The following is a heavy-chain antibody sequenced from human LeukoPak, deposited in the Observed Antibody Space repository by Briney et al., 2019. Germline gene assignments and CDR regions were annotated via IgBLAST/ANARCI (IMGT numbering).Heavy chain of an antibody. D-gene: IGHD1-7*01. Sequence: ASVKVSCKASGYTFTNYGVSWVRQAPGQGLEWMGWINPNHGNTNYAQKLQGRVTMTTDTSTNTAYMELRSLRPDDTAFYYCARGQDLGLELFDLWGQGTLVTVSS. J-gene: IGHJ4*02. CDR3: ARGQDLGLELFDL. V-gene: IGHV1-18*01. CDR2: INPNHGNT. CDR1: GYTFTNYG.